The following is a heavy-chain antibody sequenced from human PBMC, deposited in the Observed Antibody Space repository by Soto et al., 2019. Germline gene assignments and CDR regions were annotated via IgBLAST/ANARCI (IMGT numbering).Heavy chain of an antibody. D-gene: IGHD2-8*02. CDR2: INHSGST. V-gene: IGHV4-34*01. CDR1: GGSFSGYY. CDR3: ARDKITGLFDY. J-gene: IGHJ4*02. Sequence: QVQLQQWGAGLLKPSETLSLTCAVYGGSFSGYYWTWIRQPPGTGLEWIGEINHSGSTNYNPSLKSSVTIGVDTSKNQFSLKLTSVTAAETAAYYCARDKITGLFDYWGQGTLVTVSS.